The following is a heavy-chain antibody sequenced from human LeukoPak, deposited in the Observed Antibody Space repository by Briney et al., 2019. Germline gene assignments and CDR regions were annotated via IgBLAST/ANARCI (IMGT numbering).Heavy chain of an antibody. Sequence: GGSLRLSCAASGFTFSSYWMSWVRQAPGKGLEWVANIKQDGSEKYYVHSVKGRFTISRGNAKNSLYLQMNSLRAEDTAMYYCARDRITMVRGVFGRSIYYYGMDVWGQGTTVTVSS. CDR2: IKQDGSEK. CDR1: GFTFSSYW. V-gene: IGHV3-7*01. J-gene: IGHJ6*02. CDR3: ARDRITMVRGVFGRSIYYYGMDV. D-gene: IGHD3-10*01.